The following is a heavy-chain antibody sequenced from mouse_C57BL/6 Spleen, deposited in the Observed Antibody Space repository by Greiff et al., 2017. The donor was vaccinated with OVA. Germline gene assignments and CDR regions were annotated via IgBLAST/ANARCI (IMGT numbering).Heavy chain of an antibody. V-gene: IGHV1-64*01. D-gene: IGHD2-3*01. CDR2: IHPNSGST. CDR1: GYTFTSYW. J-gene: IGHJ4*01. CDR3: GSDDTRAMDY. Sequence: QVQLQQPGAELVKPGASVKLSCKASGYTFTSYWMHWVKQRPGQGLEWIGMIHPNSGSTNYNEKFKSKATLTVDKSSSTAYMQLSILTSEDSAVYYCGSDDTRAMDYWGQGTPVTVSS.